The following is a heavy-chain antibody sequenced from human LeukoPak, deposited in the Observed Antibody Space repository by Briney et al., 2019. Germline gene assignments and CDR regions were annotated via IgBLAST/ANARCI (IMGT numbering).Heavy chain of an antibody. V-gene: IGHV3-23*01. J-gene: IGHJ4*02. CDR1: GLTFSIYA. CDR2: ISYSGGRT. Sequence: GGSLRLSCAASGLTFSIYAMSWVRQAPGKGLEWVSAISYSGGRTYYADSVKGRYTISRDNFKNTVYLQMTSLRAEDTAVYYCARDTDYYDSSGYYRDYWGQGTLVTVSS. CDR3: ARDTDYYDSSGYYRDY. D-gene: IGHD3-22*01.